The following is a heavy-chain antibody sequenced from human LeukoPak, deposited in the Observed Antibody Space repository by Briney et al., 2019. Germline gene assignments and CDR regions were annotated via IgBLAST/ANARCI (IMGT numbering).Heavy chain of an antibody. D-gene: IGHD1-26*01. V-gene: IGHV3-15*01. CDR2: IRSKRDGATT. J-gene: IGHJ4*02. CDR1: GFTFSYAW. CDR3: TTNLGSGSLFDY. Sequence: PGGSLRLSCAASGFTFSYAWMSWVRQAPGKGLEWIGRIRSKRDGATTDYAAHGKGRVTFSIDESKNTVYLQMNSLKTEDTAVYYCTTNLGSGSLFDYWGQGTLVTVSS.